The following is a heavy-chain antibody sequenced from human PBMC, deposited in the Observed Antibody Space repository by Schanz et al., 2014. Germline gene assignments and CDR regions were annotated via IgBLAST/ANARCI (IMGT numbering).Heavy chain of an antibody. CDR1: GFSFSTYW. V-gene: IGHV3-7*01. D-gene: IGHD3-10*01. Sequence: EVQLVESGGGLVQPGGSLRLSCAASGFSFSTYWMSWVRQAPGKGLEWVANIKRDGSEKNYLDSVKGRFTISRDNAKNSLFLQMNSLRAEDTAVYYCAKDGPGGSGSYSADGGMDVWGQGTTVT. CDR2: IKRDGSEK. J-gene: IGHJ6*02. CDR3: AKDGPGGSGSYSADGGMDV.